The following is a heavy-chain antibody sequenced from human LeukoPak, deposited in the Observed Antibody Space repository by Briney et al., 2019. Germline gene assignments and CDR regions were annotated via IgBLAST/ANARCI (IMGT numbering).Heavy chain of an antibody. CDR2: INPNGGST. CDR1: GYTFTSYY. J-gene: IGHJ4*02. Sequence: ASVKVSCKASGYTFTSYYMHWVRQAPGQGLEWMGIINPNGGSTSYAQKFQGRVTMTRDTSPSTVYMELSSLRSEDTAVYYCARDGYTPKTGSDYYFDYWGQGTLVTVSS. D-gene: IGHD5-24*01. V-gene: IGHV1-46*01. CDR3: ARDGYTPKTGSDYYFDY.